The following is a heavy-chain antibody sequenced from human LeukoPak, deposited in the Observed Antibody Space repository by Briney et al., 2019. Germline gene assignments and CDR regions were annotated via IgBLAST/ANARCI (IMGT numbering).Heavy chain of an antibody. CDR2: ISSSSSYI. CDR3: AREVEYQLPFYYYYYMDV. D-gene: IGHD2-2*01. V-gene: IGHV3-21*01. J-gene: IGHJ6*03. CDR1: GFTFSSYS. Sequence: GGSLRLSCAASGFTFSSYSMNWVRQAPGKGLEWVSSISSSSSYIYYADSVKGRFTISRDNTKNSLYLQMNSLRAEDTAVYYCAREVEYQLPFYYYYYMDVWGKGTTVTVSS.